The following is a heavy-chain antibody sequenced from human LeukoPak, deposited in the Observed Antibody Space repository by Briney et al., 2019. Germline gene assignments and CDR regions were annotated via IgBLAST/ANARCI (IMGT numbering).Heavy chain of an antibody. Sequence: ASVKVSCKVSGYTLTELSMHWVRQAPGKGLEWMGGFDPEDGETIYAQKFQGRVTTTEDTSTDTAYMELSSLRSEVTAVYYCATFTTTYYYDSSGYYPDWGQGTLVTVSS. D-gene: IGHD3-22*01. CDR2: FDPEDGET. CDR3: ATFTTTYYYDSSGYYPD. J-gene: IGHJ4*02. V-gene: IGHV1-24*01. CDR1: GYTLTELS.